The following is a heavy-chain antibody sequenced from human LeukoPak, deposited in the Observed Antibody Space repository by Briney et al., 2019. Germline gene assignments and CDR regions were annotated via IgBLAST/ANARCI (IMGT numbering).Heavy chain of an antibody. Sequence: SETLSLTCTVSGSSVSSGGYYWSWVRQPPGKGLEWIGYIYYSGSTYYNPSLKSRVTISVDTSKNQFSLKLSSVTAADTAVYYCASHMATVYYFDYWGQGTLVTVSS. CDR3: ASHMATVYYFDY. J-gene: IGHJ4*02. D-gene: IGHD1-14*01. V-gene: IGHV4-30-4*08. CDR2: IYYSGST. CDR1: GSSVSSGGYY.